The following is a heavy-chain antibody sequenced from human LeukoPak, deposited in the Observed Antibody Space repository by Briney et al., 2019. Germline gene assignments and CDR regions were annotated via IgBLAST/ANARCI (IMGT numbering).Heavy chain of an antibody. J-gene: IGHJ4*02. CDR3: ARGRAIEDPH. Sequence: GASVKVSCKASGYTFTVYYIHWVRQVPGQGLEWMGWINPNSGGTNYAQKFQGRVTMTRDTSISTAYMELSRLRSDDTAVYYCARGRAIEDPHWGQGTLVTVSS. CDR2: INPNSGGT. D-gene: IGHD2-2*02. CDR1: GYTFTVYY. V-gene: IGHV1-2*02.